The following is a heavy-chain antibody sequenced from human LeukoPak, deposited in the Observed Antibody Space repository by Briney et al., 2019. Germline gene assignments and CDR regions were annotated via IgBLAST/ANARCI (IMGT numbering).Heavy chain of an antibody. CDR3: ARPHSSSWKLSSY. V-gene: IGHV3-11*03. Sequence: GGSLRLSCAASGFTFSDFYMSWIRQAPGKGLEWVSYISASSYANYADSVKGRFTISRDNAKNSLYLQMNSLRAEDTAMYYCARPHSSSWKLSSYWGQGTLVTVSS. D-gene: IGHD6-13*01. J-gene: IGHJ4*02. CDR1: GFTFSDFY. CDR2: ISASSYA.